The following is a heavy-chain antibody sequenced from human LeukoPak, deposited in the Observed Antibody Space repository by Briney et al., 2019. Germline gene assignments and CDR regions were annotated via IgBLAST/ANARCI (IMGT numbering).Heavy chain of an antibody. V-gene: IGHV1-69*01. CDR3: ASSGENIVIALADMWCYYYWMNV. CDR1: RVTLSSYL. J-gene: IGHJ6*01. D-gene: IGHD2/OR15-2a*01. CDR2: IIPIFGTA. Sequence: ASVKVSCQGTRVTLSSYLLSWLRQAPGQGLEWMGGIIPIFGTANYAQKFQGRVTITADESTSTAYMELSSLRSEDTGVYYCASSGENIVIALADMWCYYYWMNVWGQGTTVTVSS.